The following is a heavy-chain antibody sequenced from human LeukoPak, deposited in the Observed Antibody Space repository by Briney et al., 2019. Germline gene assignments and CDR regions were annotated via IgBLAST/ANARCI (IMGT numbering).Heavy chain of an antibody. D-gene: IGHD5-18*01. J-gene: IGHJ4*02. CDR3: AGRERGYSNGYDY. V-gene: IGHV3-53*01. CDR1: GFTVSSHY. CDR2: IYISGST. Sequence: GGSLRLSCAASGFTVSSHYMSWVRQAPGKGLEWVSVIYISGSTYYADSVKGRFTISRDNSKNTLYLQLNSLRAEDTAVYYCAGRERGYSNGYDYWGQGTLVTVSS.